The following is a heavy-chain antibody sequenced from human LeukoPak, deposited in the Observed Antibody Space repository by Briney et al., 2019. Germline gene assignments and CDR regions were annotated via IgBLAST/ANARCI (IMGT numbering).Heavy chain of an antibody. V-gene: IGHV3-43*02. CDR3: AKDAYYYDSSGYYDY. CDR1: GFTFDDYA. Sequence: SGGSLRLSCAASGFTFDDYAMHWVRQAPGKGLEWVSLISGDGGSTYYADSVKGRFTISRDNSKSSLYLQMNSLRTEDTALYYCAKDAYYYDSSGYYDYWGQGTLVTVSS. J-gene: IGHJ4*02. D-gene: IGHD3-22*01. CDR2: ISGDGGST.